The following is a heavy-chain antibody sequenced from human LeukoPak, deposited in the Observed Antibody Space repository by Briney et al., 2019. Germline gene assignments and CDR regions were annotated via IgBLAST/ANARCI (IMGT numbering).Heavy chain of an antibody. V-gene: IGHV3-33*01. J-gene: IGHJ3*02. CDR1: GFTFSSYG. CDR3: GRDRRKVLVLKAFDI. Sequence: GRSLRLSCAASGFTFSSYGMHWVRQAPGKGLEWVAVIWYDGSNKYYADSVKGRFTISRDNSKNTLYLQMNSLRAEDTAVYYFGRDRRKVLVLKAFDIWGQGTRVTVP. CDR2: IWYDGSNK. D-gene: IGHD3-22*01.